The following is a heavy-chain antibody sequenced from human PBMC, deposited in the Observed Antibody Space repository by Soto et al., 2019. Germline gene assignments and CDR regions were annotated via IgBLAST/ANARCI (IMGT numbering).Heavy chain of an antibody. V-gene: IGHV1-69*13. CDR2: IILIFGTA. CDR1: GGTFSSYA. D-gene: IGHD3-3*01. Sequence: SVKVSCKASGGTFSSYAISWVRQAPGQGLEWMGGIILIFGTANYAQKFQGRVTITADESTSTAYMELSSLRSEDTAVYYCARTARPRYYDFWSGSPHYYYGMDVWGQGTTVTVSS. J-gene: IGHJ6*02. CDR3: ARTARPRYYDFWSGSPHYYYGMDV.